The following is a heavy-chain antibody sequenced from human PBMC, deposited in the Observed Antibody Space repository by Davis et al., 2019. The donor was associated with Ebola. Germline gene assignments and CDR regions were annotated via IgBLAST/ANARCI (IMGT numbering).Heavy chain of an antibody. Sequence: PGGSLRLSCAASGFIFSSYVMSWVRQAPGKGLEWVSFISSSSNYIYYADSVKGRFTVSRDNAKNSLYLQMNSLRAEDTAVYYCAKSSSPDYWGQGTLVTVSS. V-gene: IGHV3-21*01. CDR3: AKSSSPDY. CDR1: GFIFSSYV. D-gene: IGHD6-6*01. CDR2: ISSSSNYI. J-gene: IGHJ4*02.